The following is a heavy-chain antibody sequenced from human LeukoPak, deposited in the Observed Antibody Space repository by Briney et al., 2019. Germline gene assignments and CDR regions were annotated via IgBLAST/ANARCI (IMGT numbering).Heavy chain of an antibody. CDR1: GYTFTSYG. CDR2: ISAYNGNT. CDR3: ARDSEGNDGRAIYKNYYYYYGMDV. Sequence: ASVKASCKASGYTFTSYGISWVRQAPGQGLEWMGWISAYNGNTNYAQKLQGRVTMTTDTSTSTAYMELRSLRSDDTAVYYCARDSEGNDGRAIYKNYYYYYGMDVWGQGTTVTVSS. V-gene: IGHV1-18*01. J-gene: IGHJ6*02. D-gene: IGHD5-12*01.